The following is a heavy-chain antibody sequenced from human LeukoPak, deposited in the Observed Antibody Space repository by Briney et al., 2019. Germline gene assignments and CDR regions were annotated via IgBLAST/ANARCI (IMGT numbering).Heavy chain of an antibody. CDR3: AKDRPTVYSSSWLHFLDS. J-gene: IGHJ4*02. D-gene: IGHD6-13*01. CDR2: ISGSGGST. V-gene: IGHV3-23*01. Sequence: PGGSLRLSCAASGFTFSSYGMIWVRQAPGKGLEWVSGISGSGGSTYLADSVKGRFTVSRDNSKNTLYLQMSSLRADDTAVYYCAKDRPTVYSSSWLHFLDSWGQGTLVTVSS. CDR1: GFTFSSYG.